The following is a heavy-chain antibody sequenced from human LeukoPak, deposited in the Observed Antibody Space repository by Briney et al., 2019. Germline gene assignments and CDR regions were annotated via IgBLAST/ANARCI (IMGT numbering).Heavy chain of an antibody. J-gene: IGHJ5*02. CDR3: AKDRGSSSGWFP. CDR1: GFTFSSYA. V-gene: IGHV3-23*01. CDR2: ISGSGGTT. Sequence: GGSLRLSCAASGFTFSSYAMSWVRQAPGKGLEWVSAISGSGGTTYYADSVKGRFTISRDNSKNTLYLQMKSLRAEDTAVYYCAKDRGSSSGWFPWGQGTLVTVSS. D-gene: IGHD6-19*01.